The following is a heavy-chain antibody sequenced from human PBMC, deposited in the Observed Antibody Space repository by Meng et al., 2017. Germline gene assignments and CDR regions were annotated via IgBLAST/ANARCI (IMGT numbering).Heavy chain of an antibody. J-gene: IGHJ4*02. CDR2: INPNSGGT. CDR1: GYTFTGYY. Sequence: QVQLVQSGAEGKKPGASVKVSCKASGYTFTGYYMHWVRQDPGQGLEWMGWINPNSGGTNYEQKFQGRVTMTRDTSISTAYMELSRLRSDDTAVYYCARTYSSGWYDEDYWGQGTLVTVSS. V-gene: IGHV1-2*02. D-gene: IGHD6-19*01. CDR3: ARTYSSGWYDEDY.